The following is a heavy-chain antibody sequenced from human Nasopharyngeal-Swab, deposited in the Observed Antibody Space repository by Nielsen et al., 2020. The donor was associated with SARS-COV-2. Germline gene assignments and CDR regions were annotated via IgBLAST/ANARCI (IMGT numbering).Heavy chain of an antibody. D-gene: IGHD3-9*01. J-gene: IGHJ3*02. CDR3: AKDHDILTGYYKGAGAFDI. CDR2: ISGSGDTT. V-gene: IGHV3-23*01. CDR1: GFTFSSYA. Sequence: GESLKISCAASGFTFSSYAMSWVRQAPGKGLEWVSSISGSGDTTYYADSVKGRFTISRDNSKNTLYLQMNSLRAEDTAVYYCAKDHDILTGYYKGAGAFDIWGQGTMVTVSS.